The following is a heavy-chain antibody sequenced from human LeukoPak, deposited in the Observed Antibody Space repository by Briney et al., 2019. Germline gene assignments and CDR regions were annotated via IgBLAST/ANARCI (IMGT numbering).Heavy chain of an antibody. CDR2: IYYSGST. CDR3: ARDSSAPRSYFALDV. D-gene: IGHD6-19*01. Sequence: SETLSLTCTVSGGSISSSDYYWGWIRQSPGKGLERIGSIYYSGSTYYNPSLLGRVTISLDKSAKQVSLRLTSVTAADTAIYYCARDSSAPRSYFALDVWGQGTTVTVSS. J-gene: IGHJ6*01. CDR1: GGSISSSDYY. V-gene: IGHV4-39*07.